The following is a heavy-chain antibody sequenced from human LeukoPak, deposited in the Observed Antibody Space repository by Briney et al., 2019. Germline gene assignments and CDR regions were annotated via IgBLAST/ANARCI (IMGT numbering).Heavy chain of an antibody. Sequence: ASVKVSCKASGYTFTSYDINWMRQATGQGLEWMGWMSPNSGNTGYAQKFQGRVTMTRDTSISTAYMELSSLRSEDTAVYYCARGYKPGYSRGWSIFDFWGQGALVTVSS. V-gene: IGHV1-8*01. D-gene: IGHD6-19*01. J-gene: IGHJ4*02. CDR3: ARGYKPGYSRGWSIFDF. CDR1: GYTFTSYD. CDR2: MSPNSGNT.